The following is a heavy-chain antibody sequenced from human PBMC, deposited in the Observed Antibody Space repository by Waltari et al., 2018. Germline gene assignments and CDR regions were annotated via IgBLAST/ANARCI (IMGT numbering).Heavy chain of an antibody. V-gene: IGHV3-64D*06. Sequence: VKLVESGGGLVQSGGSLRLSCSAFEFIFKSYVMHWVRQAPGKSLQHISAITPNGDNTYYTDSVKGRFTISRDNSRDTLYLQMNRLRPEGTATYYWVKAELTRTLFGLGPHYWGQGTLVTGSS. J-gene: IGHJ4*02. CDR3: VKAELTRTLFGLGPHY. CDR2: ITPNGDNT. CDR1: EFIFKSYV. D-gene: IGHD1-7*01.